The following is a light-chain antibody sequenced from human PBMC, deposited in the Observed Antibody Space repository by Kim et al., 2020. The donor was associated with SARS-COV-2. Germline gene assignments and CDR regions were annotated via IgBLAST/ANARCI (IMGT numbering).Light chain of an antibody. CDR3: QQYNNWPPWT. Sequence: SPVERATLACSASQSVSSNLAWYQQKPGQAPRLLIYGASTRATGIPARFSGSGSGTEFTLTISSLQSEDFAVYYCQQYNNWPPWTFGQGTKVDIK. CDR1: QSVSSN. CDR2: GAS. V-gene: IGKV3-15*01. J-gene: IGKJ1*01.